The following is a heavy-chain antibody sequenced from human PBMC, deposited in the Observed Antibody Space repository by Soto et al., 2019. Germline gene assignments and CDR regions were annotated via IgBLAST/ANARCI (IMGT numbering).Heavy chain of an antibody. CDR1: GGSISSGDYY. J-gene: IGHJ4*02. CDR3: ARGRYYDSSGYYGY. V-gene: IGHV4-30-4*01. D-gene: IGHD3-22*01. Sequence: PSETLSLTCTVSGGSISSGDYYWSWLRQPPGKGLEWIGYIYYSGSTYYNPSLKSRVTISVDTSKNQFSLKLSSVAAADTAVYYCARGRYYDSSGYYGYWGQGTLVNVSS. CDR2: IYYSGST.